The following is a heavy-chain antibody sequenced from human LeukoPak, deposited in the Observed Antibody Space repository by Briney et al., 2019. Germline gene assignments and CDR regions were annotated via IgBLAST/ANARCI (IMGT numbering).Heavy chain of an antibody. J-gene: IGHJ6*03. Sequence: PGGSLRLSCAASGFTFSTFGMNWVRQAPGKGLEWVSFISSSSSYIYYADSVKGRFTISRDNAKNSLYLQMNSLRAEDTAVYYCARDPSSYYYYYYMDVWGKGTTVTISS. V-gene: IGHV3-21*04. CDR1: GFTFSTFG. CDR2: ISSSSSYI. CDR3: ARDPSSYYYYYYMDV.